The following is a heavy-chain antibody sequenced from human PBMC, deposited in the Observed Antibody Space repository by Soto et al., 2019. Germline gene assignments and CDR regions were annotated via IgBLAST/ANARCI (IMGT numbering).Heavy chain of an antibody. CDR3: ARARITMVRGVIGVYYCGMDV. Sequence: PSETLSLTCAVYGGSFSGYYWSWIRQPPGKGLEWIGEINHSGSTNYNPSLKSRVTISVDTSKNQFSLKLSSVTAADTAVYYCARARITMVRGVIGVYYCGMDVWGQGTTVTVSS. J-gene: IGHJ6*02. V-gene: IGHV4-34*01. CDR2: INHSGST. CDR1: GGSFSGYY. D-gene: IGHD3-10*01.